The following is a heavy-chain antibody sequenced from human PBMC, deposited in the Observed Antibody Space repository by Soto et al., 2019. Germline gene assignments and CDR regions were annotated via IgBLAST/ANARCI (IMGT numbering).Heavy chain of an antibody. CDR1: GYTFTAYA. V-gene: IGHV1-3*05. D-gene: IGHD4-4*01. CDR2: INAGNGNT. J-gene: IGHJ6*02. CDR3: ARAPWDFDSNGPHYRMDV. Sequence: QVQLVQSGAEEKNPGASVKVSCKASGYTFTAYAMHWVRQAPGQRLECMGWINAGNGNTKYSQKFQGRVTITRDTSASTAYMELSSLRSEDTAVYYCARAPWDFDSNGPHYRMDVWGQGTTVTVSS.